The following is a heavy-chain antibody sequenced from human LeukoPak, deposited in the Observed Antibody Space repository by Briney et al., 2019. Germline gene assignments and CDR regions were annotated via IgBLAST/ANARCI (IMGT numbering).Heavy chain of an antibody. D-gene: IGHD3-22*01. CDR1: GYTFTSYG. Sequence: GASVKVSCKASGYTFTSYGISWVRQAPGQGLEWMGWISAYNGNTNYAQKLQGRVTMTTDTSTSTAYMGLRSLRSDDTAVYYCARALHYYDSSGYYGWFDPWGQGTLVTVSS. V-gene: IGHV1-18*01. CDR2: ISAYNGNT. J-gene: IGHJ5*02. CDR3: ARALHYYDSSGYYGWFDP.